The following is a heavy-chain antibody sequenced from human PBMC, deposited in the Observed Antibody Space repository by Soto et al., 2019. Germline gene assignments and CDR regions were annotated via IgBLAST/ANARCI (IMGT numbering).Heavy chain of an antibody. CDR3: ARHGADPQGGSTHFDY. Sequence: SETLSLTCTVSGGSISSSSYYWGWIRQPPGKGLEWIGSIYYSGSTYYNPSLKSRVTISVYTSKNQFSLKLSSVTDADTPVYYCARHGADPQGGSTHFDYWGQGTLVTVAS. J-gene: IGHJ4*02. CDR2: IYYSGST. CDR1: GGSISSSSYY. D-gene: IGHD3-10*01. V-gene: IGHV4-39*01.